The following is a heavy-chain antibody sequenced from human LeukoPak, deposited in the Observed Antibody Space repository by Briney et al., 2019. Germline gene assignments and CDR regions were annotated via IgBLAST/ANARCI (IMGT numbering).Heavy chain of an antibody. CDR3: ARDILRPSPYYYYGMDV. CDR2: INPSGGST. CDR1: GYTFTSYY. Sequence: SVQVSCKASGYTFTSYYMHWVRQAPGQGLEWMGIINPSGGSTSYAQKFQGRVTMTRDTSTSTVYMELSSLRSEDTAVYYCARDILRPSPYYYYGMDVWGQGTTVTVSS. J-gene: IGHJ6*02. D-gene: IGHD5/OR15-5a*01. V-gene: IGHV1-46*01.